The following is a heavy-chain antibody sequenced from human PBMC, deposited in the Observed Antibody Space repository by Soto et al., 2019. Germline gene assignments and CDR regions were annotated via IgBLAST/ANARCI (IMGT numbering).Heavy chain of an antibody. D-gene: IGHD3-10*01. Sequence: ASVKVSCKASGSPFTGHYIHWVRQAPEQGPEWMGEIGPESGATRYAQRFQGRVTMTRDMSITTVYMELNNLSPDDTAVYYCGRVLAVRGALYYYGMDVWGQGATVTVSS. CDR1: GSPFTGHY. CDR3: GRVLAVRGALYYYGMDV. J-gene: IGHJ6*02. V-gene: IGHV1-2*02. CDR2: IGPESGAT.